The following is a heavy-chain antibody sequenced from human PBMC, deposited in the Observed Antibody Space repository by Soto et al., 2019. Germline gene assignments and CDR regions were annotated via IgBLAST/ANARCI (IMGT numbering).Heavy chain of an antibody. CDR3: ARVSYDSSGGGVNDTFDI. J-gene: IGHJ3*02. CDR2: IYYSGIT. D-gene: IGHD3-22*01. Sequence: QLQLQESGSGLVKPSQTLSLTCAVSGGSISSGDYSWNWIRQPPGKGLEWIGNIYYSGITHYNPSLKSRVTISVDRTTNQFFLNLNSVTAADTAVYYCARVSYDSSGGGVNDTFDIWGQGTMVTVSS. V-gene: IGHV4-30-2*01. CDR1: GGSISSGDYS.